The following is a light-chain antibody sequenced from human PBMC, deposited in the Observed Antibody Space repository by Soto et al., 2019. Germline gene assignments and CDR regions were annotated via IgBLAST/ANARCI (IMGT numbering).Light chain of an antibody. V-gene: IGLV9-49*01. CDR3: GADHGSGSNFV. Sequence: VLTQPPSASASLGASVTLTCTLSSGYSNYKVDWYQQRPGKGPRFVMRVGTGGIVGSKGDGIPDRFSVLGSGLNRYLTIKNIQEEDESDYHCGADHGSGSNFVLGGGTKVTVL. CDR2: VGTGGIVG. J-gene: IGLJ2*01. CDR1: SGYSNYK.